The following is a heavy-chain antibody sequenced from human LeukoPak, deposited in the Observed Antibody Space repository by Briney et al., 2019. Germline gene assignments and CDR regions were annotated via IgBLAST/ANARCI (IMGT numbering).Heavy chain of an antibody. Sequence: SETLSLTCTVSGGSISSYYWSWIRQPPGKGLEWIGYIYYSGSTNYNPSLKSRVTISVDTSKNQFSLKLSSVTAADTAVYYCAGRDGYKGFDYWGQGTLVTVSS. CDR3: AGRDGYKGFDY. V-gene: IGHV4-59*12. CDR2: IYYSGST. J-gene: IGHJ4*02. CDR1: GGSISSYY. D-gene: IGHD5-24*01.